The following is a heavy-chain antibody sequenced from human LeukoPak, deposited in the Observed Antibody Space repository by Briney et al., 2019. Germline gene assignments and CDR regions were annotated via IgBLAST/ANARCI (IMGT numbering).Heavy chain of an antibody. D-gene: IGHD4-11*01. CDR2: ISSSSSTI. CDR1: GFTFSSYS. Sequence: GGSLRLSCAASGFTFSSYSMNWVRQAPGKGLEWVSYISSSSSTIYYADSVKGRFTISRDNAKNSLYLQMNSLRAEDTAVYYCARGGVTRYEGYFDYWGQGTLVTVSS. J-gene: IGHJ4*02. V-gene: IGHV3-48*01. CDR3: ARGGVTRYEGYFDY.